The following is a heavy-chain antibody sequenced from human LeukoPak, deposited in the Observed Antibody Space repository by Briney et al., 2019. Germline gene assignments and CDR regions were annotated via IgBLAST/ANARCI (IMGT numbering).Heavy chain of an antibody. D-gene: IGHD3-22*01. Sequence: SETLTLTCTVSGGSISVNNNYWVWIRQPPGKGLEWIGTIYHYGSPYYNPSLKSRVTLSVDTSQNHFSLHLRSVTAADTAVYYCARRPGYYYSIDSLGQGTLVTV. CDR1: GGSISVNNNY. CDR2: IYHYGSP. J-gene: IGHJ4*02. V-gene: IGHV4-39*01. CDR3: ARRPGYYYSIDS.